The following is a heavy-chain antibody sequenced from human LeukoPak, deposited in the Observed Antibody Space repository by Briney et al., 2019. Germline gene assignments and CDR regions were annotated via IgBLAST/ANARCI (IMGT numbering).Heavy chain of an antibody. V-gene: IGHV3-9*01. CDR1: GFTFDDYA. Sequence: GGSLRLSCAASGFTFDDYAMHWVRQAPGKGLEWVSGISWNSGNIGYADSVKGRFTISRDNAKSSLYLQMSSLRAEDTAVYYCASKHDYGDRGYWGQGTLVTASS. D-gene: IGHD4-17*01. CDR2: ISWNSGNI. J-gene: IGHJ4*02. CDR3: ASKHDYGDRGY.